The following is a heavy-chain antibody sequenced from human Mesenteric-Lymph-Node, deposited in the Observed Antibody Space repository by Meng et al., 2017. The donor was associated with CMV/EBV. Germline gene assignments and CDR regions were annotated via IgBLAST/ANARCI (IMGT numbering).Heavy chain of an antibody. V-gene: IGHV1-8*03. D-gene: IGHD5-18*01. CDR2: MNPNSGNT. Sequence: ASVKVSCKASGYTFTSYDINWVRQATGQGLEWMGWMNPNSGNTGYAQKFQGRVTITRNTSISTAYMELSSLRSEDTAVYYCARGRNIRRGFSNWFDPWGQGTLVTVSS. J-gene: IGHJ5*02. CDR1: GYTFTSYD. CDR3: ARGRNIRRGFSNWFDP.